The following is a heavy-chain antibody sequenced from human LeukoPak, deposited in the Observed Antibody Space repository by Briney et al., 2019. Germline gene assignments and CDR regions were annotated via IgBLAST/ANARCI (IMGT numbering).Heavy chain of an antibody. CDR2: ISAYNGNT. CDR1: GYTFTSYG. D-gene: IGHD5-12*01. Sequence: ASVNVSCKASGYTFTSYGISWVRQAPGQGLEWMGWISAYNGNTNYAQKLQGRVTMTTDTSTSTAYMELRSLRSDDTAVYYCASGDSGYGKGDYYYGMDVWGQGTTVTVSS. J-gene: IGHJ6*02. V-gene: IGHV1-18*01. CDR3: ASGDSGYGKGDYYYGMDV.